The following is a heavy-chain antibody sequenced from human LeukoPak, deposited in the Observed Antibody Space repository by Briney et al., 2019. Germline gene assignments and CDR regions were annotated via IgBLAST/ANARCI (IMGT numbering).Heavy chain of an antibody. V-gene: IGHV4-61*01. Sequence: PSETLSLNCTVSGGSVSSGSYYWSWIRQPPGKRLEWIGYIYYRGSTNYNPSLKSRVTISVDTSKNQFSLKLSSVTAADTAVYYCASGHCSSTSCSYFDYWGQGTLVTVSS. CDR2: IYYRGST. J-gene: IGHJ4*02. CDR3: ASGHCSSTSCSYFDY. CDR1: GGSVSSGSYY. D-gene: IGHD2-2*03.